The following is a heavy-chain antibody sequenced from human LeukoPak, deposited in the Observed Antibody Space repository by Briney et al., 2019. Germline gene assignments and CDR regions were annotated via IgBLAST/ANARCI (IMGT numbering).Heavy chain of an antibody. CDR1: GFTFSSYG. Sequence: GRSLRLSCAAPGFTFSSYGMHWVRQAPGKGLEWAAVIWHDGSNKYYADSVKGRFTISRDNSKNTLYLQMNSLRAEDTAVYYCARDNYDFWSGYSGPWGQGTLVTVSS. CDR3: ARDNYDFWSGYSGP. V-gene: IGHV3-33*01. J-gene: IGHJ5*02. CDR2: IWHDGSNK. D-gene: IGHD3-3*01.